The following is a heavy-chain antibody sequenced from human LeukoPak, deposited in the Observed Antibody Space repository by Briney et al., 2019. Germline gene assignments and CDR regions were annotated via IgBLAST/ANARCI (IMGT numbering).Heavy chain of an antibody. Sequence: SETLSLTCTVSGGSISSYYWSWIRQPPGKGLEWIGYFYYSGSTNYNPSLKSRVSISVDTSKNQFSLKLSSVTAADTAVYYCAREMAYGDYGAAFDIWGQGTMVTVSS. J-gene: IGHJ3*02. CDR1: GGSISSYY. CDR3: AREMAYGDYGAAFDI. V-gene: IGHV4-59*01. D-gene: IGHD4-17*01. CDR2: FYYSGST.